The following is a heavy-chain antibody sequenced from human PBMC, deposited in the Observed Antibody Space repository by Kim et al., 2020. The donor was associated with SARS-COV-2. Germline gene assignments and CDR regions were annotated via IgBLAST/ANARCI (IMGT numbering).Heavy chain of an antibody. CDR2: IIPIFGTA. D-gene: IGHD3-10*01. CDR1: GGTFSSYA. J-gene: IGHJ6*02. V-gene: IGHV1-69*13. CDR3: ARGGGPMVRGVIVYGMDV. Sequence: SVKVSCKASGGTFSSYAISWVRQAPGQGLEWMGGIIPIFGTANYAQKFQGRVTITADESTSTAYMELSSLRSEDTAVYYCARGGGPMVRGVIVYGMDVWGQGTTVTVSS.